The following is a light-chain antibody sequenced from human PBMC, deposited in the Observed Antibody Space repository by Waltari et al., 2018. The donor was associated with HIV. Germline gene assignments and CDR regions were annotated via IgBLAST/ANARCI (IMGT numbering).Light chain of an antibody. CDR2: DDS. CDR1: NSGRKS. V-gene: IGLV3-21*02. Sequence: SYVLTQPPSVSVAPGQTARITCGGDNSGRKSAHWYQQKPGQAPVLVVHDDSDRPSGIPERFSGSNSGNTATLTISRVEAGDEADYYCQVWDSSSDHCVFGGGTKLTVL. J-gene: IGLJ2*01. CDR3: QVWDSSSDHCV.